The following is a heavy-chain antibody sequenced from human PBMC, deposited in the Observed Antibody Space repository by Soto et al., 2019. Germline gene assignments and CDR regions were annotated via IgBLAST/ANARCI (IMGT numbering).Heavy chain of an antibody. V-gene: IGHV4-59*02. Sequence: SETLSLTCSVSGGSVSSYYWSWIRQPPGKGLEWIGYISYSGSTNYNPSLKNRVTISVDTSKNQFSLNLRSVTAADTAVYYCAQDDFWSGYYHWGQGTLVTVSS. CDR2: ISYSGST. CDR1: GGSVSSYY. J-gene: IGHJ5*02. CDR3: AQDDFWSGYYH. D-gene: IGHD3-3*01.